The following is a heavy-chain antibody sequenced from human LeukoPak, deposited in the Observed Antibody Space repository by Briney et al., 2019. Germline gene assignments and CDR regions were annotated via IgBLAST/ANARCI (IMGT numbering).Heavy chain of an antibody. CDR3: ARDGDGSGSSRYFTY. J-gene: IGHJ4*02. D-gene: IGHD3-10*01. CDR1: RGSISSSRYY. Sequence: SETLSLTCTVSRGSISSSRYYWGWIRQSPGKGLEWIGSIYYSGSTNYNPSLKSRVTISEDTSKNEFSLKLSSVTAADTAVYYCARDGDGSGSSRYFTYWGWGTLVTVSS. CDR2: IYYSGST. V-gene: IGHV4-39*02.